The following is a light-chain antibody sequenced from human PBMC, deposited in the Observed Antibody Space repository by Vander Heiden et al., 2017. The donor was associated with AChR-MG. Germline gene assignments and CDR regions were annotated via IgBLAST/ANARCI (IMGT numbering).Light chain of an antibody. Sequence: QSVLAPPPSTSGTPGQRVTISCSGSSSNIGSNTVNGYQQLPGTAPKLLIYSNNQRPSGVPDRFSGSKSGTSASLAISGLQSEDEADYYCAAWDDSLNGWVFGGGTKLNVL. J-gene: IGLJ3*02. CDR1: SSNIGSNT. V-gene: IGLV1-44*01. CDR2: SNN. CDR3: AAWDDSLNGWV.